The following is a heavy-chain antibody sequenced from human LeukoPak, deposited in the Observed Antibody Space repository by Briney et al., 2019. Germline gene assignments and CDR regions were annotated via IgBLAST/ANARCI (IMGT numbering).Heavy chain of an antibody. D-gene: IGHD6-6*01. J-gene: IGHJ6*03. V-gene: IGHV1-2*02. CDR2: INPNSGGT. Sequence: ASVEVSCKASGYTFTGYYMHWVRQAPGQGLEWMGWINPNSGGTNYAQKFQGRVTMTRDTFISTAYMELSRLRSDDTAVYYCASDLPRSSSSYYYYYMDVWGKGTTVTVSS. CDR1: GYTFTGYY. CDR3: ASDLPRSSSSYYYYYMDV.